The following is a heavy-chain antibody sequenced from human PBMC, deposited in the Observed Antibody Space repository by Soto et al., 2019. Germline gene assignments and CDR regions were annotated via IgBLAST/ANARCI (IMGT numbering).Heavy chain of an antibody. V-gene: IGHV1-18*04. D-gene: IGHD6-19*01. CDR3: AIGRRIAVAGNYDMNV. Sequence: ASVKVSCKASGYTFTSYGISWVRQAPGQGLEWMGWISAYNGNTNYAQKLQGRVTMTTDTSTSTAYMELRSLRSDDTAVYYCAIGRRIAVAGNYDMNVWGQGTKVTVCS. J-gene: IGHJ6*02. CDR2: ISAYNGNT. CDR1: GYTFTSYG.